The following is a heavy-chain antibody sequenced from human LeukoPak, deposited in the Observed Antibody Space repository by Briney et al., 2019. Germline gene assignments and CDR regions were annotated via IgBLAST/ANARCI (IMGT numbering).Heavy chain of an antibody. D-gene: IGHD6-13*01. Sequence: SISISSISYAHSLQRRFTISRDNAKTSLYLQKNSLRAEDTAVYYCARGRIAAAGIMYYFDYWGQGTLVTVSS. V-gene: IGHV3-21*01. J-gene: IGHJ4*02. CDR2: SISISSI. CDR3: ARGRIAAAGIMYYFDY.